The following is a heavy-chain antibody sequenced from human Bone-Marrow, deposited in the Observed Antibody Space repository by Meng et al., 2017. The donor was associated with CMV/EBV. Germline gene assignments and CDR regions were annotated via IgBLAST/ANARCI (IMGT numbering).Heavy chain of an antibody. CDR1: GFTFSSYS. V-gene: IGHV3-7*01. Sequence: GGSLRLSCAASGFTFSSYSMNWVRQAPGKGLEWVANIKQDGSEKYYVDSVKGRFTISRDNPKNSLYLQMNYLRAEDTAVYYCVSRDSYYPDWGQGTLVTVSS. CDR3: VSRDSYYPD. CDR2: IKQDGSEK. D-gene: IGHD1-26*01. J-gene: IGHJ4*02.